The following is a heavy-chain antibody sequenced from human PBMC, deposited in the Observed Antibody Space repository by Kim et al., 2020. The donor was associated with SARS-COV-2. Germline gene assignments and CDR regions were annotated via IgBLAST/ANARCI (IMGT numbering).Heavy chain of an antibody. J-gene: IGHJ4*02. D-gene: IGHD3-3*01. CDR1: GYILNRYF. Sequence: ASVKVSCETSGYILNRYFIHWVRQAPGQGLEWMGVFNPSSEKTDYAQRFQGRVTMATDTSANTVYVEVNSLTSDDTAVYFCARGRGVKNPLFDYWGQGTLVTVST. CDR2: FNPSSEKT. V-gene: IGHV1-46*02. CDR3: ARGRGVKNPLFDY.